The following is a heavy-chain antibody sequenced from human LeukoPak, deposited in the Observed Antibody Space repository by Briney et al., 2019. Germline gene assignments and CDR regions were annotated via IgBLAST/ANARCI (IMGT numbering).Heavy chain of an antibody. Sequence: SGTLSLTCAVSGCSIRSSNWWRCGRQPPGKGLEWIGEIYHSGSTNYNPSLKSRVTISVDKSKNQLSLKLSSVTAADTAVYYCARFSWDDGSGIRYYFDYWGQGTLVTVSS. D-gene: IGHD3-22*01. CDR2: IYHSGST. CDR3: ARFSWDDGSGIRYYFDY. J-gene: IGHJ4*02. CDR1: GCSIRSSNW. V-gene: IGHV4-4*02.